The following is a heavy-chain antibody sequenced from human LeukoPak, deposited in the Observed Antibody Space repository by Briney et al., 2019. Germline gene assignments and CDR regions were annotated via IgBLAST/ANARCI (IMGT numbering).Heavy chain of an antibody. CDR2: ISYDGSNK. CDR1: GFTFSSYG. V-gene: IGHV3-30*18. CDR3: AKNELLWFGEFDAFDI. D-gene: IGHD3-10*01. Sequence: GGSLRLSCAASGFTFSSYGMHGVRQAPGKGVDWVAVISYDGSNKYYLDSVTGRFTISRDNSKNMLYLQTNSLRAEDTAVYYCAKNELLWFGEFDAFDIWGQGTMVTVSS. J-gene: IGHJ3*02.